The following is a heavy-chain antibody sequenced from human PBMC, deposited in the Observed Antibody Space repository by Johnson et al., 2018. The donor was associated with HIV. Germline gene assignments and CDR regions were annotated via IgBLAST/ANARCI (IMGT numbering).Heavy chain of an antibody. CDR2: INSDGSRT. J-gene: IGHJ3*02. Sequence: VQLVESGGGVVRPGGSLRLSCAASGFTFSSYAMHWVRQAPGKGLVWVSRINSDGSRTSYADSVKGRFTISRDNAKNTLYLQMNRLRAEDTAVYYCASGGSRYSGSYLSDAFDIWGQGTMVTVSS. CDR1: GFTFSSYA. V-gene: IGHV3-74*02. D-gene: IGHD1-26*01. CDR3: ASGGSRYSGSYLSDAFDI.